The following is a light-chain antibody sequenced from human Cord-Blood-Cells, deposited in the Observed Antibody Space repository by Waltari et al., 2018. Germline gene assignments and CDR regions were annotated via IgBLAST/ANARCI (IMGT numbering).Light chain of an antibody. V-gene: IGKV1-5*01. Sequence: DIEMTQTPFTVSASVADSVTVTCRASQGISSWLAWYQQKPGKAPNLLIYDASSLERWFPSRFSEIRSGTEFTLSISSLQPDDFATYDCQPYNSYSPTFGQCTMLEIK. CDR2: DAS. CDR3: QPYNSYSPT. CDR1: QGISSW. J-gene: IGKJ2*01.